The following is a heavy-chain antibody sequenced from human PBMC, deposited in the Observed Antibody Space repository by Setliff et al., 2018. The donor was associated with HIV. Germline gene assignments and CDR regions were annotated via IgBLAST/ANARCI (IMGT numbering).Heavy chain of an antibody. CDR2: IYHTGNT. CDR1: GGSISSDKW. J-gene: IGHJ4*02. Sequence: SETLSLTCTVSGGSISSDKWWDWVRQPPGKGLEWIGEIYHTGNTNYDPSLKSRATMSVDKSKNQFSLKLNSVTAADTAVYYCTRAPGGGKDYFDYWGQGTLVTVSS. D-gene: IGHD2-15*01. CDR3: TRAPGGGKDYFDY. V-gene: IGHV4-4*02.